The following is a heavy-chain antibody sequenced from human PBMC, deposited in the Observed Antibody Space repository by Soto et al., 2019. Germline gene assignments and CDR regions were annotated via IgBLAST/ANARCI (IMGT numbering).Heavy chain of an antibody. Sequence: GGSLRLSCAAAGFTFSSYAMSWVRLAPGKGLEWISAVSGSGCSTYYSDSVKGRFTISRDNSKDTLFLQMNNLRAEDTAVYYCAKPPDYNWNDYWGQGTLVTVSS. D-gene: IGHD1-20*01. CDR1: GFTFSSYA. CDR2: VSGSGCST. V-gene: IGHV3-23*01. CDR3: AKPPDYNWNDY. J-gene: IGHJ4*02.